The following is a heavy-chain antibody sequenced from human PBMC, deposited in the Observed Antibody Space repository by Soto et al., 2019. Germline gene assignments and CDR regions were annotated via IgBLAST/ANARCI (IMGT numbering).Heavy chain of an antibody. CDR3: ARVVTMVRHLPRYYGMDV. Sequence: QVQLVQSGAEVKKPGASVKVSCKASGYTFTSYGISWVRQAPGQGLEWMGWISAYNGNTNYAKKLQGRVTMTTDTSTSTAHMELRGLRSDGTAVYYFARVVTMVRHLPRYYGMDVWCQGTTVTVSS. D-gene: IGHD3-10*01. J-gene: IGHJ6*02. V-gene: IGHV1-18*01. CDR2: ISAYNGNT. CDR1: GYTFTSYG.